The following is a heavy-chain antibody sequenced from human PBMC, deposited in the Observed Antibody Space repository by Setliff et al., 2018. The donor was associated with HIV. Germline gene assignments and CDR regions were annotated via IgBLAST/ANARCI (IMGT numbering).Heavy chain of an antibody. J-gene: IGHJ4*02. V-gene: IGHV3-7*01. CDR3: AGSRGYFVQAD. CDR2: IGKDGSEK. Sequence: PGGSLRLSCAASGFTFTNYWMNWVRQAPGKGLEWVANIGKDGSEKYYVDSVKGRFSISRDNTKNLLYLEMNSLRAEDAAVYYCAGSRGYFVQADWGQGTLVTVS. CDR1: GFTFTNYW. D-gene: IGHD1-1*01.